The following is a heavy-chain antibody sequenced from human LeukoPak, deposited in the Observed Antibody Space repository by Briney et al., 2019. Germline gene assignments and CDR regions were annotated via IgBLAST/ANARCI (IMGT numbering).Heavy chain of an antibody. D-gene: IGHD2-15*01. Sequence: TGGSLRLPCAASGFTFSSYSMNWVRQAPGKGLEWVSVIYSGGSTYYADSVKGRFTISRDNSKNTLYLQMNSLRAEDTAVYYCAREYCSGGSCYVDYWGQGTLVTVSS. V-gene: IGHV3-53*01. J-gene: IGHJ4*02. CDR2: IYSGGST. CDR1: GFTFSSYS. CDR3: AREYCSGGSCYVDY.